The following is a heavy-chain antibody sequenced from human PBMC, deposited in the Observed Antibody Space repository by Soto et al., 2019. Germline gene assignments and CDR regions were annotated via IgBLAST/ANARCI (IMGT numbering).Heavy chain of an antibody. Sequence: SETLSLTCAVYGGSFSAYHWIWIRQSPGKGPEWIGEVNDSGSTYYNPSLRSRLTMSVDTSKNQVSLNLKSVTAADTAVYYCARDYTSGWPGRLYYGLDVWGQGTTVTVSS. CDR1: GGSFSAYH. CDR2: VNDSGST. CDR3: ARDYTSGWPGRLYYGLDV. V-gene: IGHV4-34*01. J-gene: IGHJ6*02. D-gene: IGHD6-19*01.